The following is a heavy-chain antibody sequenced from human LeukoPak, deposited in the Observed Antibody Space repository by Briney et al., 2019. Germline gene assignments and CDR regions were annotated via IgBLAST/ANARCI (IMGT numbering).Heavy chain of an antibody. CDR1: GGSISSYY. D-gene: IGHD1-26*01. Sequence: SETLSLTCTVSGGSISSYYWSWIRQPPGKGLEWMGYIYYSGSTKYNPSLTSRATISVEETKNQFSLKLSSVTAADTAVYYCARAKGIVGATTVYYYGMDVWGQGTTVTVSS. CDR2: IYYSGST. CDR3: ARAKGIVGATTVYYYGMDV. J-gene: IGHJ6*02. V-gene: IGHV4-59*01.